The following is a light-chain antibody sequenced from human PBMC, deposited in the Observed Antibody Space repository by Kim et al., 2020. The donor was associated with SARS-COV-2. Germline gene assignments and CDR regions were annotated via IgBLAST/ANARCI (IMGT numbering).Light chain of an antibody. CDR2: EVS. J-gene: IGLJ3*02. CDR1: SSDVGGYNY. V-gene: IGLV2-8*01. CDR3: SSYAGSNNWV. Sequence: GQSVTISCTGTSSDVGGYNYVSWYQQIPGKAPKLMIYEVSKRPSGVPDRFSGSKSGNTASLTVSGLQAEDEADYDCSSYAGSNNWVFGGGTQLTVL.